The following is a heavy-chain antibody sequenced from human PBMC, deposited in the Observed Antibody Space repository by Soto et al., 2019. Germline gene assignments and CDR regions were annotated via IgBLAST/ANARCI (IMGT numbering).Heavy chain of an antibody. J-gene: IGHJ4*02. CDR3: SKNNVAPAFVGFEY. V-gene: IGHV3-53*01. Sequence: GGSLRLSCAVSGFNFDNSYMSWVRQAPGKGLEWVSILYSGGQTYYTESVRGRFTISRDISKNALDLQMNRLTADDTAVYYCSKNNVAPAFVGFEYWGQGTLVTVSS. CDR2: LYSGGQT. CDR1: GFNFDNSY. D-gene: IGHD2-2*01.